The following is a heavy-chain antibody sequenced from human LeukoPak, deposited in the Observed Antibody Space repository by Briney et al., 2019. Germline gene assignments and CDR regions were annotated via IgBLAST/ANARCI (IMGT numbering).Heavy chain of an antibody. D-gene: IGHD1-26*01. J-gene: IGHJ3*02. CDR1: GYIFIGYY. V-gene: IGHV1-2*02. CDR2: IDPKSGGT. CDR3: TRGSYPFDAFDI. Sequence: ASVRVSCKTSGYIFIGYYMHWVRQAPGQGLEWMGWIDPKSGGTKYAQKFQGRVTMTRDMSISTAYMELSRLRSDDTAVYYCTRGSYPFDAFDIWGQGTMVTVSS.